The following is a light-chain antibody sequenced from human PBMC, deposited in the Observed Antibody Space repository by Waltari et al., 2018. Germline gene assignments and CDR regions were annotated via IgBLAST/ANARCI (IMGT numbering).Light chain of an antibody. V-gene: IGLV1-36*01. J-gene: IGLJ3*02. Sequence: QSVLTQPPSVSEAPRQRVTIPCSGRSSNIGTHGVNWYQPLPGEAPKLLIFFDDLLPSGVSDRFSGSKSGTSASLAISGLQPQDEADYYCSTWDDSLNAWVFGGGTKLTVL. CDR1: SSNIGTHG. CDR3: STWDDSLNAWV. CDR2: FDD.